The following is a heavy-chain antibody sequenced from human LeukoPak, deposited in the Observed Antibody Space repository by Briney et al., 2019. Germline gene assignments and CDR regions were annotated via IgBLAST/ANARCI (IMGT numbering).Heavy chain of an antibody. CDR3: ARVDWNYASRMLSY. J-gene: IGHJ4*02. V-gene: IGHV1-18*01. Sequence: ASVKVSCKASGYTFTSYGISWVRQAPGQRLEWMGWISAYNGNTNYAQKLQGRVTMTTDTSTSTAYMELRSLRSDDTAVYYCARVDWNYASRMLSYWGQGTLVTVSS. CDR2: ISAYNGNT. D-gene: IGHD1-7*01. CDR1: GYTFTSYG.